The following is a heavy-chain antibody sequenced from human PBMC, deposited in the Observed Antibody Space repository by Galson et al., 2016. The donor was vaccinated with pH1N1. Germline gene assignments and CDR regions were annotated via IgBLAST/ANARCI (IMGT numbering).Heavy chain of an antibody. J-gene: IGHJ6*02. CDR1: GGTFSSYA. CDR3: ARGPYYDYAGLDV. V-gene: IGHV1-69*05. Sequence: SVKVSCKASGGTFSSYAISWVRQAPGQGLEWMGGIIGMFGTTNYAQKFQGRVTITTDELTSTAYMELSSLRSDDTAVYYCARGPYYDYAGLDVWGQGTTVTVSS. CDR2: IIGMFGTT.